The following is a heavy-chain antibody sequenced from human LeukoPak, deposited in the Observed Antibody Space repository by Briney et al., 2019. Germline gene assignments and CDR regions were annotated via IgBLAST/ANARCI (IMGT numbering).Heavy chain of an antibody. CDR1: RFTFHRYA. Sequence: GWGVRLSHAASRFTFHRYAMYWVRLDPGAGREGVAVISYDGSNKYYADSVKGRFTISRDNSKNTLYLQMNSLRAEDTAVYCCARGEYDSSGYYYCFDYWGQGTLVTVSS. CDR3: ARGEYDSSGYYYCFDY. J-gene: IGHJ4*02. D-gene: IGHD3-22*01. V-gene: IGHV3-30-3*01. CDR2: ISYDGSNK.